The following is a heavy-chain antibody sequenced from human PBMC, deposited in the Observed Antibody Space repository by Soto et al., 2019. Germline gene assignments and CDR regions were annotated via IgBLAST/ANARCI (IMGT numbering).Heavy chain of an antibody. J-gene: IGHJ5*02. CDR3: ARGTLMVRGVIFRFDP. V-gene: IGHV4-34*01. CDR1: GGSFSGYY. Sequence: PSETLSLTCAVYGGSFSGYYWSWIRQPPGKGLEWIGEINHSGSTNYNPSLKSRVTISVDTSKNQFSLKLSSVTAADTAVYYCARGTLMVRGVIFRFDPWGQGTLVTVSS. D-gene: IGHD3-10*01. CDR2: INHSGST.